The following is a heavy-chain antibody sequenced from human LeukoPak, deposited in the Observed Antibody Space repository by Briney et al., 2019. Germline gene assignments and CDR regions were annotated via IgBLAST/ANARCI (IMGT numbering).Heavy chain of an antibody. J-gene: IGHJ5*02. CDR2: IKHDGREE. CDR1: GFPFGTYW. CDR3: SREFHP. Sequence: GGSLRLSCEGSGFPFGTYWMAWVRQAPGKGLEWVASIKHDGREEHYADSIKGRFTISRDNGKNSVYLQMNNLRVEDTAMYYCSREFHPWGQGTLVIVSS. V-gene: IGHV3-7*01.